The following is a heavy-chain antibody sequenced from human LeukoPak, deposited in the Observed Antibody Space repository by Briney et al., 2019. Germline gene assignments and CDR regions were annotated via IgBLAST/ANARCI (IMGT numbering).Heavy chain of an antibody. CDR2: INPNSGGT. J-gene: IGHJ4*02. V-gene: IGHV1-2*02. CDR3: ATYEAAAIRGLGY. CDR1: GYTFTGYY. Sequence: ASVKVSCKASGYTFTGYYMHWVRQAPGQGLEWMGWINPNSGGTNYAQKFQGRVTMTRDTSISTAYMELSRLRSDDTAVYYCATYEAAAIRGLGYWGQGTLVTVSS. D-gene: IGHD6-13*01.